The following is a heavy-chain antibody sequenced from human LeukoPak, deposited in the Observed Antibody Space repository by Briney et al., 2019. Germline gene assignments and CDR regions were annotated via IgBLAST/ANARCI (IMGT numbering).Heavy chain of an antibody. D-gene: IGHD6-13*01. Sequence: SETLSLTCTVSGGSISSYYWSWIRQPPGKGLEWIGYIYCSGSTNYNPSLKSRVTISVDTSKNQFSLKLSSVTAADTAVYYCARGSIAAAGTPPAAEYFQHWGQGTLVTVSS. J-gene: IGHJ1*01. CDR2: IYCSGST. V-gene: IGHV4-59*01. CDR3: ARGSIAAAGTPPAAEYFQH. CDR1: GGSISSYY.